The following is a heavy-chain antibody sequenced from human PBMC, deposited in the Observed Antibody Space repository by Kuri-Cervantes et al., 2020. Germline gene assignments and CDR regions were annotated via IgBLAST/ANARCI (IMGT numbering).Heavy chain of an antibody. J-gene: IGHJ4*02. CDR3: ARDATAEQGTNDYGDYGNFDY. D-gene: IGHD4-17*01. V-gene: IGHV3-21*01. Sequence: GGSLRLSCAASGFTFSSYSMNWVRQAPGKGLEWVSSISSSSSYIYYADSVKGRFTISRDNAKNSLYLQMNSLRAEDTAVYYCARDATAEQGTNDYGDYGNFDYWGQGTLVTVSS. CDR1: GFTFSSYS. CDR2: ISSSSSYI.